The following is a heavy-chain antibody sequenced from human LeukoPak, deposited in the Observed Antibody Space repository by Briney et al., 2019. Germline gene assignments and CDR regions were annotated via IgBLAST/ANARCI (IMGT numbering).Heavy chain of an antibody. Sequence: ASVKVSCKASGGTFSSYAISWVRQAPGQGLEWMGRIIPIFGTANHAQKFQGRVTITTDESTSTAYMELSSLRSEDTAVYYCALDIVATIGQYNWFDPWGQGTLVTVSS. CDR1: GGTFSSYA. V-gene: IGHV1-69*05. CDR3: ALDIVATIGQYNWFDP. D-gene: IGHD5-12*01. CDR2: IIPIFGTA. J-gene: IGHJ5*02.